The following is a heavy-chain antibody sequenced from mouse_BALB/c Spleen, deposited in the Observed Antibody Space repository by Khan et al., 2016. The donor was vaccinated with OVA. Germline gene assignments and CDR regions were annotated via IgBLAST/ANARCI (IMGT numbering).Heavy chain of an antibody. Sequence: VKLEESGPGLVAPSQSLSITCTVSGFSLTSYGVHWVRQPPGKGLEWLGVIWAGGSTNYNSALMSRLSISKDNSKSQVFLKMNSLQTDDTAMYYCARFYDGYYYTVDCWGQGTSVTVSS. J-gene: IGHJ4*01. CDR3: ARFYDGYYYTVDC. D-gene: IGHD2-3*01. CDR1: GFSLTSYG. V-gene: IGHV2-9*02. CDR2: IWAGGST.